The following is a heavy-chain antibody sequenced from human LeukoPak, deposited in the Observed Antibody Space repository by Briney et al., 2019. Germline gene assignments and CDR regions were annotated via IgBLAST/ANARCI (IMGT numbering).Heavy chain of an antibody. V-gene: IGHV3-43*01. CDR1: GFTFDDYT. CDR3: AKGNGERGYYYYYGMDV. J-gene: IGHJ6*02. CDR2: ISWDGGST. Sequence: GSLRLSCAASGFTFDDYTMHWVRQAPGKGLEWVSLISWDGGSTYYADSVKGRFTISRDNSKNSLYLQMNSLRTEDTALYYCAKGNGERGYYYYYGMDVWGQGTTVTVSS. D-gene: IGHD4-17*01.